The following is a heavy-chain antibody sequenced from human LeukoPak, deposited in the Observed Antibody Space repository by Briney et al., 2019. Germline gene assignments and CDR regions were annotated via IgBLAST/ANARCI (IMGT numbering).Heavy chain of an antibody. J-gene: IGHJ3*02. V-gene: IGHV4-39*01. CDR3: ARQDIVVVPAATDAFDS. D-gene: IGHD2-2*01. CDR1: GGSISSSSYY. Sequence: SETLSLTCTVSGGSISSSSYYWGCIRQPPGQGLEWIGSIYYSGSTYDYTSHKSRVAIAVDTSKNQFSVRRSSGSASVRAVYYCARQDIVVVPAATDAFDSWGQGTIVTVSS. CDR2: IYYSGST.